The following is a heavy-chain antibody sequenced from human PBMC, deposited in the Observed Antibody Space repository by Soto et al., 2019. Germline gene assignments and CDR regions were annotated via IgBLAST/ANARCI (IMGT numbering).Heavy chain of an antibody. J-gene: IGHJ4*02. CDR3: ARDGGGGSGTYDY. Sequence: QVQLVESGGGVVQPGRSLRLSCAASGFTCSSYGMHWVRQAPGKGLEWVAVIWYDGSIKHYVDSVKGRFTTSRDNSKNILFLQMNSLRPEDTAVYFCARDGGGGSGTYDYWGQGTLVTVSS. V-gene: IGHV3-33*01. D-gene: IGHD3-10*01. CDR1: GFTCSSYG. CDR2: IWYDGSIK.